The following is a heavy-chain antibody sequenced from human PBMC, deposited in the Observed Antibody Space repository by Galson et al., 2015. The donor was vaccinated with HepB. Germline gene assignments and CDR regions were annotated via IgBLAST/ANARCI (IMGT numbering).Heavy chain of an antibody. V-gene: IGHV3-30*03. CDR2: IAYDGSNK. J-gene: IGHJ4*02. CDR1: GFTFSRYA. Sequence: SLRLSCAASGFTFSRYAMNWVRQAPGKGLEWMAVIAYDGSNKYYADSVRARFTISRDNSKNTLYLQMHGLRPEDTAVYYCARGHSSGWYGDFWGQGALVTVSS. CDR3: ARGHSSGWYGDF. D-gene: IGHD6-19*01.